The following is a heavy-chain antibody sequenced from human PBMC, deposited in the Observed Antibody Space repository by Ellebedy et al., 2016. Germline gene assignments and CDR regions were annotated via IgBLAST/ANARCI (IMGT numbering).Heavy chain of an antibody. V-gene: IGHV3-33*08. D-gene: IGHD4-23*01. CDR3: AREDGGGPFDY. Sequence: GGSLRLXXAASGFTFNNYSMNWVRQAPGKGLEWVAVIWYDAKSDYYADSVKGRFTISRDNSKNTLYLEMSSLRPEDTAVYYCAREDGGGPFDYWGQGTLVTVSS. CDR1: GFTFNNYS. J-gene: IGHJ4*02. CDR2: IWYDAKSD.